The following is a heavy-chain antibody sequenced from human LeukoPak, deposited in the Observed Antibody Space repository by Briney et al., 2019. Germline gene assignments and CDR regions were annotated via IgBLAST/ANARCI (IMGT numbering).Heavy chain of an antibody. J-gene: IGHJ4*02. CDR3: ASAYGDHDY. CDR1: GISISSFX. V-gene: IGHV4-59*08. Sequence: PSETLSLTCTVSGISISSFXWSXIXQPPGXXLEWIGYIYYSGRSSYNPSLKSRVTISLDTSKNQFSLKLSSVTAADTAVYYCASAYGDHDYWGQGTLVTVSS. CDR2: IYYSGRS. D-gene: IGHD4-17*01.